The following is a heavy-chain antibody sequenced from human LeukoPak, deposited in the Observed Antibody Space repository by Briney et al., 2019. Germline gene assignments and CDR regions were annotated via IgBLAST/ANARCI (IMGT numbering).Heavy chain of an antibody. D-gene: IGHD2-2*01. CDR2: IYYSGST. Sequence: SETLSLTCTVSGGSVSSGSYYWSWIRQPPGKGLEWIGYIYYSGSTNYNPSLKSRVTISVDTSKNQFSLKLSSVTAADTAVYYCAREFSYNWFDPWGQGTLVTVSS. CDR1: GGSVSSGSYY. V-gene: IGHV4-61*01. J-gene: IGHJ5*02. CDR3: AREFSYNWFDP.